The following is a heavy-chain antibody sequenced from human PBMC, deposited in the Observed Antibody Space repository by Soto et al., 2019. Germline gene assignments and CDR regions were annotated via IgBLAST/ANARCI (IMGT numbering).Heavy chain of an antibody. Sequence: GESLKISCKGSGYSFTSYWIGWVRQAPGKGLEWVSSMGGSGRSTYYTDSVKGRFTISRDNSKSTLYLQMTSLRAEDTALYYCANDLPGELLTTCFDSWGPGTLVPVSS. CDR2: MGGSGRST. J-gene: IGHJ5*01. CDR1: GYSFTSYW. CDR3: ANDLPGELLTTCFDS. D-gene: IGHD3-10*01. V-gene: IGHV3-23*01.